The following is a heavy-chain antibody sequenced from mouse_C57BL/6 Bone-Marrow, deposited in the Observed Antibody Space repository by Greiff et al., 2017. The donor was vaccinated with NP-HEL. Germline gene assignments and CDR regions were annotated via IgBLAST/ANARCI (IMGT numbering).Heavy chain of an antibody. D-gene: IGHD1-1*01. CDR3: ASFWAHGSRYYFDY. J-gene: IGHJ2*01. CDR1: GYTFTSYW. V-gene: IGHV1-64*01. CDR2: IHPNSGST. Sequence: QVQLQQPGAELVKPGASVKLSCKASGYTFTSYWMHWVKQRPGQGLEWIGVIHPNSGSTNYNEKFKSTATLTVDKSSSTAYMQLSSLTSEDSAVYYCASFWAHGSRYYFDYWGQGTTLTVSS.